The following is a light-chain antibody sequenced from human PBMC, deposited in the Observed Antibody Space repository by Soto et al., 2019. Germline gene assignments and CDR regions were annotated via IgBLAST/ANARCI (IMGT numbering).Light chain of an antibody. CDR2: DAS. V-gene: IGKV3-20*01. J-gene: IGKJ1*01. CDR3: QQYDTSPPT. CDR1: QSVSSY. Sequence: EIVLTQSPVTLSLSPGERATLSCRAGQSVSSYLAWYQQKPGQAPRLLMYDASSRATGIPDRFSGSGSGTDFTLTISRLEPEDFAVYSCQQYDTSPPTFGQGTKVDIK.